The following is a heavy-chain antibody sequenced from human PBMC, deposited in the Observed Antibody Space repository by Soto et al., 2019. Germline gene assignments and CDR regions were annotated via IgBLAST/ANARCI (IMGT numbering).Heavy chain of an antibody. CDR2: MNGGGDNS. V-gene: IGHV3-23*01. J-gene: IGHJ4*02. Sequence: GGSLRLSCATSGFSFSTYTMSWVRQSPGKGLEWVAAMNGGGDNSYYVGSVKGRFTMARDNSKDPAYLQMNSLRVEDTAVYYCTKKGGLGYFGDLLAAQDYWGPGTLVTVSS. CDR3: TKKGGLGYFGDLLAAQDY. CDR1: GFSFSTYT. D-gene: IGHD3-10*01.